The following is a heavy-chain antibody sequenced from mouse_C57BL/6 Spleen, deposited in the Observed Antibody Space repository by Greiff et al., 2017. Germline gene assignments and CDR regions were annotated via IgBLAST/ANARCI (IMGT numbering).Heavy chain of an antibody. CDR1: GFTFSDYY. V-gene: IGHV5-16*01. CDR2: INYDGSST. Sequence: VQLVESEGGLVQPGSSMKLSCTASGFTFSDYYMAWVRQVPEKGLEWVANINYDGSSTYYLDSLKSRFIISRDNAKNILYLQMSSLKSEDTATYYCARDGGVTWYFDVWGTGTTVTVSS. J-gene: IGHJ1*03. CDR3: ARDGGVTWYFDV. D-gene: IGHD2-2*01.